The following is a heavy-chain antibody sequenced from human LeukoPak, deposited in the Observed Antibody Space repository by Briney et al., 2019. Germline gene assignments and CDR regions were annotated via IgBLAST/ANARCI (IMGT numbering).Heavy chain of an antibody. CDR3: ARARSSSWPIDAFDI. J-gene: IGHJ3*02. Sequence: GASVKVSCKASGGTFSSYAISWVRQAPGQGLEWMGRIIPIFGTANYAQKFQGRVTITTDESTSTAYMELSSLGSEDTAVYYCARARSSSWPIDAFDIWGQGTMVTVSS. V-gene: IGHV1-69*05. D-gene: IGHD6-13*01. CDR2: IIPIFGTA. CDR1: GGTFSSYA.